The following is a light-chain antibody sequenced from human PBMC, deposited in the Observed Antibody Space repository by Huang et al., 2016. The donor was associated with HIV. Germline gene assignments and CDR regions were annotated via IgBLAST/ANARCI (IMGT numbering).Light chain of an antibody. J-gene: IGKJ5*01. CDR1: QEISKS. CDR2: NAF. CDR3: QQYISFPIT. V-gene: IGKV1-16*01. Sequence: DVQMTQSPSSLSASVGDTVTITCRASQEISKSLAWFQQKPGKAPQSLLYNAFKLKGGVPARFSGSGSGTDFTLTINSLQPEDFATYYCQQYISFPITFGQGTRLDIK.